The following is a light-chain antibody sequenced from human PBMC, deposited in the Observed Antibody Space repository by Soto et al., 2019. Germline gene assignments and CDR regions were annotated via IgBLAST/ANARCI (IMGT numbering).Light chain of an antibody. CDR1: QSISSS. J-gene: IGKJ1*01. CDR2: GAS. CDR3: QQSYSNPRT. Sequence: EIVLTQSPGTLSLSPGERATLSCRASQSISSSLGWYQQKPGQAPRLLIFGASNRATGIPDRFSGSGFGTDFTLTISSLQPEDFATYYCQQSYSNPRTFGQGTKVDIK. V-gene: IGKV3-11*01.